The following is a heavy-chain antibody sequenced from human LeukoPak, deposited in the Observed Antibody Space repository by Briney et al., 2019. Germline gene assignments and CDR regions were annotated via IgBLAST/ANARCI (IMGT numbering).Heavy chain of an antibody. CDR1: GFTFSSYS. Sequence: GGSLRLSCAASGFTFSSYSMNWVGQAPGKGLEWVSSISSSSSYIYYADSVKGRFTISRDNAKNSLYLQMNSLRAEDTAVYYCARVDRITDAFDIWGQGTMVTVSS. V-gene: IGHV3-21*01. CDR2: ISSSSSYI. D-gene: IGHD3-3*01. J-gene: IGHJ3*02. CDR3: ARVDRITDAFDI.